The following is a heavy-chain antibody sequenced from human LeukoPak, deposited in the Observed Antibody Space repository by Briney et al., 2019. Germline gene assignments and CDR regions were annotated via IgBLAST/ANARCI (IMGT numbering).Heavy chain of an antibody. CDR2: INHSGST. CDR3: ARVNTLIRGIGWFDP. CDR1: GYSISSGYY. J-gene: IGHJ5*02. D-gene: IGHD3-10*01. V-gene: IGHV4-38-2*02. Sequence: PSETLSLTCTVSGYSISSGYYWSWIRQPPGKGLEWIGEINHSGSTNYNPSLKSRVTISVDTSKNQFSLKLSSVTAADTAVYYCARVNTLIRGIGWFDPWGQGILVTVSS.